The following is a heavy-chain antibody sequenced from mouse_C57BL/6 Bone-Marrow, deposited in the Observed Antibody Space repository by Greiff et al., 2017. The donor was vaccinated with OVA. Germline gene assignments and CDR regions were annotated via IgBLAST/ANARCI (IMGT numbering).Heavy chain of an antibody. CDR1: GFNIKDYY. V-gene: IGHV14-2*01. Sequence: VQLQQSGAELVKPGASVKLSCTASGFNIKDYYMHWVKQRTEQGLEWIGRIDPEDGETKYAPTFQGKATITADTSSNTAYLQLSSLTSEDTAVYYCARDGYYVDDWGQGTTLTVSS. D-gene: IGHD2-3*01. CDR3: ARDGYYVDD. J-gene: IGHJ2*01. CDR2: IDPEDGET.